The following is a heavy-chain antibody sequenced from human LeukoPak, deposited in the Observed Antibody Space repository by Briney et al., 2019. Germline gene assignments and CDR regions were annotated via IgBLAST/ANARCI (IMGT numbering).Heavy chain of an antibody. V-gene: IGHV3-7*04. CDR1: GFMFSSSW. CDR2: IKEDGSMQ. J-gene: IGHJ5*02. CDR3: ARVVTWFDP. Sequence: GGSLRLSCAASGFMFSSSWMSWVRQAPGKGLEWVAHIKEDGSMQSYVDSVKGRFTISRDNAKNSVYLQMSSLRAEDTAVYYCARVVTWFDPWGQGSLVTVSS.